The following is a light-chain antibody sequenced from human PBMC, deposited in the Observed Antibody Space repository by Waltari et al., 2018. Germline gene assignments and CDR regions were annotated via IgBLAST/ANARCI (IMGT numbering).Light chain of an antibody. V-gene: IGLV3-1*01. CDR3: QAWDSSTVV. J-gene: IGLJ2*01. CDR2: QDN. CDR1: NLGDKY. Sequence: SYELTQPPSVSVSPGQTASITCPGDNLGDKYACWYQQKPGQSPVLVIYQDNKRPSGIPERFSGSNSGNTATLTISGTQPMDEADYYCQAWDSSTVVFGGGTKLTVL.